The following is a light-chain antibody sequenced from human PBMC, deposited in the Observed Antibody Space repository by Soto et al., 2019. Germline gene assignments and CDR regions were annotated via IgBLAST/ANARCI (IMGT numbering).Light chain of an antibody. CDR3: QQYNSHPYT. J-gene: IGKJ2*01. Sequence: DIQMTQSPSTLSASVGDRVTITCRASQSISSWLAWYQQKPGKAPKLLMYKASSLESGVPSRFSGSGSGTEFTLTISSLQPDDFATYYCQQYNSHPYTLGQGTKLEIK. CDR2: KAS. CDR1: QSISSW. V-gene: IGKV1-5*03.